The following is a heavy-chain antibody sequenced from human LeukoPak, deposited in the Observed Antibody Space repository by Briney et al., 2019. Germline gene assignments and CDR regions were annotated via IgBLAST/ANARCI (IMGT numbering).Heavy chain of an antibody. J-gene: IGHJ4*02. V-gene: IGHV5-51*01. D-gene: IGHD4-23*01. CDR1: GYSFTSYW. CDR3: ARRSYGGKDFDY. Sequence: GESLKISCKGSGYSFTSYWINLVRQMPGKGLEWMGIIYPGDSDTKYSPSFQGQVTISVDKSINTAYLQWSSLKASDTAMYYCARRSYGGKDFDYWGQGTLVTVSS. CDR2: IYPGDSDT.